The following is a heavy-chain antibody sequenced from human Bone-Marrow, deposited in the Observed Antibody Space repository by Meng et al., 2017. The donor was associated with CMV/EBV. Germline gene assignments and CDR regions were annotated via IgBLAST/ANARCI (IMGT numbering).Heavy chain of an antibody. J-gene: IGHJ4*02. CDR3: ARDCVGYDCPNFDY. CDR1: GFTFSSYS. D-gene: IGHD5-12*01. V-gene: IGHV3-21*01. Sequence: GGSLRLSCAASGFTFSSYSMNWVRQAPGKGLEWVSSISSSSSYIYYADSVKGRFTISRDNAKNSLYLQMNSLRAEDTAVYYCARDCVGYDCPNFDYWGQGTLVTVSS. CDR2: ISSSSSYI.